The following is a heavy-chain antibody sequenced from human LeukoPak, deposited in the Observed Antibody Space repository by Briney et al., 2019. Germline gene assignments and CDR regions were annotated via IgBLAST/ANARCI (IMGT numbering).Heavy chain of an antibody. D-gene: IGHD1-1*01. CDR1: GGPISSYY. J-gene: IGHJ6*03. CDR3: ARETGPYYYYYMDV. V-gene: IGHV4-4*07. CDR2: IYTSGNT. Sequence: SETLSLTCTVSGGPISSYYWSSIRQPAGKGLEWIGRIYTSGNTNYNPSLKSRVTISVDKSKNQFSLKLSSVTAADTAVYYCARETGPYYYYYMDVWGKGTTVTVSS.